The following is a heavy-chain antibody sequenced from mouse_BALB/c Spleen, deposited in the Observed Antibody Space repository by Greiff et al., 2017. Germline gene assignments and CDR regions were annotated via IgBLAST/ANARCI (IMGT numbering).Heavy chain of an antibody. J-gene: IGHJ2*01. CDR3: ARGDGNYTLYYFDY. CDR2: IDTSDSYT. D-gene: IGHD2-1*01. CDR1: GYTFTDYW. Sequence: QVQLQQPGAELVMPGASVKMSCKASGYTFTDYWMHWVKQRPGQGLEWIGAIDTSDSYTSYNQKFKGKATLTVDESSSTAYMQLSSLTSEDSAVYYCARGDGNYTLYYFDYWGQGTTLTVSS. V-gene: IGHV1-69*01.